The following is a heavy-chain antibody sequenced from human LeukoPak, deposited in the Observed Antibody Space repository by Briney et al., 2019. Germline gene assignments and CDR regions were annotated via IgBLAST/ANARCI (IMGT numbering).Heavy chain of an antibody. CDR2: IYYSGST. CDR1: GGSISSYY. Sequence: SETLSLTCTVSGGSISSYYWSWIRQPPGKGLEWIGYIYYSGSTNYNPSLKSRVTISVDTSKNQFSLKLSSVTAAGTAVYYCASAAPLLIVVGYFDYWGQGTLVTVSS. D-gene: IGHD2-2*01. V-gene: IGHV4-59*08. J-gene: IGHJ4*02. CDR3: ASAAPLLIVVGYFDY.